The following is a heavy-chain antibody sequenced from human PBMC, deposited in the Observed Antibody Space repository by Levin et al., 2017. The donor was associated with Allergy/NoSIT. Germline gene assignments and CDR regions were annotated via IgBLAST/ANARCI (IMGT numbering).Heavy chain of an antibody. D-gene: IGHD2-2*02. Sequence: GGSLRLSCAASGFTFTTYWMSWVRQAPGKGLEWVAKIKQDGSEEYYVDSVKGRFTISRDNAKNPLYLQMNSLRAEDTAVYYCARGQYTFAYWGQGTLVTVSS. CDR1: GFTFTTYW. J-gene: IGHJ4*02. CDR2: IKQDGSEE. CDR3: ARGQYTFAY. V-gene: IGHV3-7*01.